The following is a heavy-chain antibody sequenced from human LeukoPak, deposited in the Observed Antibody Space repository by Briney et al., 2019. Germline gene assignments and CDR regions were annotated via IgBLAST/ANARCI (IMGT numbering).Heavy chain of an antibody. CDR2: INTNTGNP. V-gene: IGHV7-4-1*02. Sequence: ASVKVSCKTVGYLFTSYVLDWVRQAPGQGLEWMGWINTNTGNPTYAQDFTGQIVLSLDTSVSTAYLQISSLKAEDTAVYYCARDVYYYDSSGYYTRHLDYWGQGTLVTVSS. D-gene: IGHD3-22*01. CDR3: ARDVYYYDSSGYYTRHLDY. J-gene: IGHJ4*02. CDR1: GYLFTSYV.